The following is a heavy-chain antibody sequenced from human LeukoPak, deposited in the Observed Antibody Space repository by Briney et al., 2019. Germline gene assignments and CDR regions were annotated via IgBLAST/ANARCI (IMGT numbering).Heavy chain of an antibody. V-gene: IGHV3-23*01. J-gene: IGHJ3*02. CDR2: ISGSDDST. Sequence: PGGSLRLSCEASGFTFSSYAMSWVRQAPGKGLEWVSAISGSDDSTYYADSVKGRFTISRDNSKNTLYLQMNSLRAEDTAVYYCAKDSGYYSYDAFDIWGQGTMVTVSS. CDR1: GFTFSSYA. D-gene: IGHD3-22*01. CDR3: AKDSGYYSYDAFDI.